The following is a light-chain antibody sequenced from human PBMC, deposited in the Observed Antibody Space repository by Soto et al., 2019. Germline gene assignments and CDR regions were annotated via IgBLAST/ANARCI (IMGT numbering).Light chain of an antibody. CDR2: AAS. Sequence: DIQMTQSPSSLSASVGDRVIITCRASQSIRKYLNWYQHKPGKVPTLLIYAASSLQSGVPSRFSGSGSGTAFTLTITSLQPEDFATYYCQQSGATPPWTFGQGTTVEIK. J-gene: IGKJ1*01. V-gene: IGKV1-39*01. CDR3: QQSGATPPWT. CDR1: QSIRKY.